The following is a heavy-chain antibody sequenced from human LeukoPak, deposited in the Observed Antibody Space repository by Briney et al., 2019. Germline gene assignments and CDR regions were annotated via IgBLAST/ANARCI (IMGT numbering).Heavy chain of an antibody. CDR1: GGSISSYY. CDR3: ARERKWLFFDY. D-gene: IGHD5-12*01. Sequence: SETLSLTCTVSGGSISSYYWSWIRQPPGKGLEWIGYIYYSGSTNYNPSLKSRVTISVDTSKNQFSLKLSSVTAADTAVYYCARERKWLFFDYWGQGTLVTVSS. V-gene: IGHV4-59*01. CDR2: IYYSGST. J-gene: IGHJ4*02.